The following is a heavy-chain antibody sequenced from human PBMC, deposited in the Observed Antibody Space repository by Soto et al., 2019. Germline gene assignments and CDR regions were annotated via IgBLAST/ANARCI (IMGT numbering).Heavy chain of an antibody. D-gene: IGHD1-1*01. J-gene: IGHJ4*02. CDR2: ISAHNGNT. CDR1: GYDFTTYG. V-gene: IGHV1-18*01. CDR3: ARGRYGDY. Sequence: QVHLVQSGAEVKKPGASVKVSCKGSGYDFTTYGITWVRQAPGQGLERMAWISAHNGNTDYAQKLQGRVTVTRDTSTSTAYMELRSLRSDDTAMYYCARGRYGDYWGQGALVTISS.